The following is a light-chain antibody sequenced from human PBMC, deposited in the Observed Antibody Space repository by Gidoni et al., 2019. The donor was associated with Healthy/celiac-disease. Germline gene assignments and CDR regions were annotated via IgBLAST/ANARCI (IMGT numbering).Light chain of an antibody. CDR2: QDS. CDR3: QAWDSSTVV. CDR1: KLEDKY. J-gene: IGLJ2*01. Sequence: SYELTQPPSGSVSPGQTASITCSGDKLEDKYACWYQQKPGQSPVLVIYQDSKRPSGIPERFSGSNSGNTATLTISGTQAMDEADYYCQAWDSSTVVFGGGTKLTVL. V-gene: IGLV3-1*01.